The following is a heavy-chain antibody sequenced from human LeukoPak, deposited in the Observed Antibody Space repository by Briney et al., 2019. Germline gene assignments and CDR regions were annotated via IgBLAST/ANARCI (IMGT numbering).Heavy chain of an antibody. J-gene: IGHJ4*02. D-gene: IGHD3-22*01. CDR3: AKDLHPNYYDSSGYLFIDY. CDR1: GFTFSSYA. V-gene: IGHV3-23*01. CDR2: ISGSGGST. Sequence: GGSLRLSCAASGFTFSSYAMSWIRQAPGKGLEWVSAISGSGGSTYYADSVKGRFTISRDNSKNTLYLQMNSLRAEDTAVYCCAKDLHPNYYDSSGYLFIDYWGQGTLVTVSS.